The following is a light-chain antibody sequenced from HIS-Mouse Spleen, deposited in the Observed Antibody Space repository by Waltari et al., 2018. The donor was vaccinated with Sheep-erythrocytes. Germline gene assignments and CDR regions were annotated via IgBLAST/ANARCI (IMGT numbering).Light chain of an antibody. CDR1: SSDVGGYNY. CDR2: DVS. CDR3: SSYTSSSTLVV. Sequence: QPASVSGSPGQSITIPCTGTSSDVGGYNYVSCYQQHPGKAPKLMIYDVSNRPSGVSNRFSGSKSGNTASLTISGLQAEDEADYYCSSYTSSSTLVVFGGGTKLTVL. J-gene: IGLJ2*01. V-gene: IGLV2-14*03.